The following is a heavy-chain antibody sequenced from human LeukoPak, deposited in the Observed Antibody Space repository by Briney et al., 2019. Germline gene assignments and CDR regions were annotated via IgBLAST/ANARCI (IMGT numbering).Heavy chain of an antibody. Sequence: SVKVSCKASGFTFTSSAMQWVRQARGQRLEWIGWIVVGSGNTNYAQKFQERVTITRDMSTSAAYMELSSLRSEDTAVYYCAAVRADYYDSSGYYYNYWGQGTLVTVSS. CDR2: IVVGSGNT. D-gene: IGHD3-22*01. CDR1: GFTFTSSA. V-gene: IGHV1-58*02. CDR3: AAVRADYYDSSGYYYNY. J-gene: IGHJ4*02.